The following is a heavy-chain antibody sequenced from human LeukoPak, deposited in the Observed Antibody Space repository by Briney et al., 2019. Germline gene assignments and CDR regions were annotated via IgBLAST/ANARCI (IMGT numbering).Heavy chain of an antibody. V-gene: IGHV2-5*02. CDR2: IYWDDDK. D-gene: IGHD2-21*01. CDR1: GLSLSTRGVG. J-gene: IGHJ4*02. CDR3: AHAYCGGACYSYYFDY. Sequence: ESGPTLVKPTQTLTLTCSFSGLSLSTRGVGVGWIRQPPGQALEWLALIYWDDDKRYSPFLKSRLTITKDTSKNQVVLTMTNMDPVDTATYYCAHAYCGGACYSYYFDYWGQGTLVAVSS.